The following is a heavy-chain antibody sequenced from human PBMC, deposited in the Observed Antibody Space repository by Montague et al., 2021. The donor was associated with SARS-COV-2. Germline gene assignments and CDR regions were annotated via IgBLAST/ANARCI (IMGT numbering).Heavy chain of an antibody. Sequence: SLRLSCAASGFTFSSYNMNWVRQPPGKGLEWISYISSSSSTIYYADSVKGRFTISRDNAKNSLYLQMNSLRDDDTAVYYCARDPVSITLIVVVRYGMDVWGQGTTVTVSS. CDR2: ISSSSSTI. J-gene: IGHJ6*02. CDR3: ARDPVSITLIVVVRYGMDV. CDR1: GFTFSSYN. V-gene: IGHV3-48*02. D-gene: IGHD3-22*01.